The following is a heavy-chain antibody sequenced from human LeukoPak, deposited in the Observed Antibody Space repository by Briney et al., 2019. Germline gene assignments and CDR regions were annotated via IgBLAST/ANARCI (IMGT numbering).Heavy chain of an antibody. V-gene: IGHV4-59*01. CDR3: ARAGITIFGFDY. D-gene: IGHD3-3*01. CDR2: IYYSGST. J-gene: IGHJ4*02. Sequence: SETLSLTCTVSGGSISSYCWSWIRQPPGKGLEWIGYIYYSGSTNYNPSLKSRVTISVDTSKNQFSLKLSSVTAADTAVYYCARAGITIFGFDYWGQGTLVTVSS. CDR1: GGSISSYC.